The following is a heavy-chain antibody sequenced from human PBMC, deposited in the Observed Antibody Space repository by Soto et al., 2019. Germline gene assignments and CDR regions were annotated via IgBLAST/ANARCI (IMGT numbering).Heavy chain of an antibody. D-gene: IGHD4-17*01. V-gene: IGHV1-18*01. Sequence: QVQLVQSGAEVKKPGASVKVSCKASGYTFTRYGITWVRQARGQGLEWMGWINGYNGNTKYAQKLQGRVTMTTDTSTSTAYMELRSLTSDDTAVYYCAREGDYPYYYYCMDVWGQGTTVTVSS. CDR2: INGYNGNT. CDR1: GYTFTRYG. CDR3: AREGDYPYYYYCMDV. J-gene: IGHJ6*02.